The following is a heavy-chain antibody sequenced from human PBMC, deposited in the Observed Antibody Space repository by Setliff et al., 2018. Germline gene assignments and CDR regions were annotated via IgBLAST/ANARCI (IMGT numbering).Heavy chain of an antibody. CDR1: GFTFRDYS. D-gene: IGHD1-26*01. J-gene: IGHJ4*02. V-gene: IGHV3-23*01. CDR3: AKDRVNDGFWDFDS. Sequence: GESLKISCAASGFTFRDYSMVWVRQVPGKGLEWVAGVIQVGAGVYADSMKGRSTISRDNSKNTFFLQVNYVRVDDTATYYCAKDRVNDGFWDFDSWGQGIVVTVPS. CDR2: VIQVGAG.